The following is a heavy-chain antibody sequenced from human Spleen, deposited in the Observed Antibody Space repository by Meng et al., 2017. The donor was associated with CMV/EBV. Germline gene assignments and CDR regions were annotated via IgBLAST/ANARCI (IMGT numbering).Heavy chain of an antibody. CDR2: IYYSGST. Sequence: SETLSLTCTVSGASVSSSNYYWSWIRQSPGKGLEWIGDIYYSGSTNYSPSLKSRVTISVDTSKNQFSLQLSSVTAADTAVYYCARGRGIPAAIDFDYWGQGTLVTVSS. CDR1: GASVSSSNYY. D-gene: IGHD2-2*02. V-gene: IGHV4-61*01. J-gene: IGHJ4*02. CDR3: ARGRGIPAAIDFDY.